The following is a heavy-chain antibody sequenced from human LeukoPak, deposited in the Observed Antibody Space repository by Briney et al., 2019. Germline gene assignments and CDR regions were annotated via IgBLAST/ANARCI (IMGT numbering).Heavy chain of an antibody. Sequence: GGSLRLSCAASGFIFSSYNINWVRHAPGTGLEWVSCISSSSSYIHYADSVKRRRPLSRDIAKNSLYLQMNRLRVEDTAVYYYARAGGSEYYLTYWGQGTLVTVSS. V-gene: IGHV3-21*06. CDR3: ARAGGSEYYLTY. CDR1: GFIFSSYN. J-gene: IGHJ4*02. D-gene: IGHD2/OR15-2a*01. CDR2: ISSSSSYI.